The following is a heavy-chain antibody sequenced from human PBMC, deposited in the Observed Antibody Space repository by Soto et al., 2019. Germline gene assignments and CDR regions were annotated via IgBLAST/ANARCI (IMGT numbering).Heavy chain of an antibody. CDR3: ASRHSSPYFDY. J-gene: IGHJ4*02. CDR2: IYYSGSP. CDR1: GGSISSGDYY. Sequence: QVQLQESGPGLVKPSQTLSLTCTVSGGSISSGDYYWSWIRQPPGKGLEWIGSIYYSGSPYYNPTLKSRVTISVDTSKNQFSLKLNSVTAADTAVYYCASRHSSPYFDYWGQGTLVTVSS. V-gene: IGHV4-30-4*01. D-gene: IGHD6-13*01.